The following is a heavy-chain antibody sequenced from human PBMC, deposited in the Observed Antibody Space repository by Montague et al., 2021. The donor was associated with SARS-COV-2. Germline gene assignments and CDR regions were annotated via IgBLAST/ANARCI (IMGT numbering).Heavy chain of an antibody. CDR3: ARVLDFSSGGSFNWFDS. D-gene: IGHD3-10*01. J-gene: IGHJ5*01. Sequence: TLSLTCSVFGDSINNVNYFWSWIRQPAGKGLEWIGRVYISGSTDYNPSLKSRVTMLLDKSTNELTLQVTSVTAADTAVYYSARVLDFSSGGSFNWFDSWGQGLVVTVSS. CDR2: VYISGST. V-gene: IGHV4-61*02. CDR1: GDSINNVNYF.